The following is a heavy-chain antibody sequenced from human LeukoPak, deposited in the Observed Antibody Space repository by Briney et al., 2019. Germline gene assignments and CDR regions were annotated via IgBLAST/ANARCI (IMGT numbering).Heavy chain of an antibody. Sequence: GGSLRLSCAASGFTFSSYGMHWVRQAPGKGLEWVAVISYDGSNKYYADSVKGRFTISRDNSKNTLYLQMNSLRAEDTAVYYCAKDPGGPSSGWYKGIDYWGQGTLVTVSS. CDR2: ISYDGSNK. CDR3: AKDPGGPSSGWYKGIDY. J-gene: IGHJ4*02. CDR1: GFTFSSYG. V-gene: IGHV3-30*18. D-gene: IGHD6-19*01.